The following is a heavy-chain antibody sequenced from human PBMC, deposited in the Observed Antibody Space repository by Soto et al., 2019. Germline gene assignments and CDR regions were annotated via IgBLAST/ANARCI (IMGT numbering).Heavy chain of an antibody. CDR3: ARDRAKWKDYYSYGMDV. V-gene: IGHV4-30-4*01. CDR1: GGSISSGDDF. D-gene: IGHD1-20*01. Sequence: QVQLQESGPGLVKPSQTLSLTCTVSGGSISSGDDFWTWIRQPPGKGLEWIGYIYYSGSTYYNPSRKSRLTMSVDTSKNQFSLKLSSVTAADTAVYYCARDRAKWKDYYSYGMDVWGQGTTVTVSS. J-gene: IGHJ6*02. CDR2: IYYSGST.